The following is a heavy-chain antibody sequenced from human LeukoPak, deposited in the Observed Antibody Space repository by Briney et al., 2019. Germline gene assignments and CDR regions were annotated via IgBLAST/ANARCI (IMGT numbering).Heavy chain of an antibody. Sequence: SETLSLTCTVSGGSITSYYWSWIRQPPGKGLEWIGYIYDSGSTSYNPSLKSRVTISLGTSKNQFSLKLTSVTAADTAVYYCARGAGAGYNLQPFDYWGQGTLVTVSS. CDR2: IYDSGST. J-gene: IGHJ4*02. V-gene: IGHV4-59*08. CDR3: ARGAGAGYNLQPFDY. D-gene: IGHD5-24*01. CDR1: GGSITSYY.